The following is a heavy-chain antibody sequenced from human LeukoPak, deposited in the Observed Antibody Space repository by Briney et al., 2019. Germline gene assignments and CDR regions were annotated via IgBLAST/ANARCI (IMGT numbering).Heavy chain of an antibody. CDR1: GGSISSHY. V-gene: IGHV4-59*11. Sequence: PSGTLSLTCIVSGGSISSHYWSWIRQPPGKGLEYIGYFYYSGSTDYNPSLKSRVTISLDKSKNQFSLNLTTVTAADTAVYYCARRSGVLDSRDSRYYFDHWGQGTLVTVSS. D-gene: IGHD3-22*01. CDR2: FYYSGST. J-gene: IGHJ4*02. CDR3: ARRSGVLDSRDSRYYFDH.